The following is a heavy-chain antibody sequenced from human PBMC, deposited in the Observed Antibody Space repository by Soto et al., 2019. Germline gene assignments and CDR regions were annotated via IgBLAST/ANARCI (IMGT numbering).Heavy chain of an antibody. D-gene: IGHD3-10*01. Sequence: SETRSLTCAVSGGSISSRNWWSWVRQPPGKGLEWIGEIHHSGSTNPNPSLKSRVTTSVDKSKNQFSLKLTSVTAADTAVYYCAGSGSYRDIDYWGQGTLVTVSS. CDR1: GGSISSRNW. J-gene: IGHJ4*02. V-gene: IGHV4-4*02. CDR3: AGSGSYRDIDY. CDR2: IHHSGST.